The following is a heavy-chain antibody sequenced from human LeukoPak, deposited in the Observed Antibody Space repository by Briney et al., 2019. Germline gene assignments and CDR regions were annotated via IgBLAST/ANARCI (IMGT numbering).Heavy chain of an antibody. CDR3: ARWDYYDTGDDY. D-gene: IGHD3-22*01. CDR1: GYTFTGYY. Sequence: ASVKVSCKASGYTFTGYYMHWVRQAPGQGLEWMGWINPNSGGTNYAQKFQGRVTMTTDTSTSTAYMELRSLGSDDTAVYYCARWDYYDTGDDYWGQGTLVTVSS. J-gene: IGHJ4*02. CDR2: INPNSGGT. V-gene: IGHV1-2*02.